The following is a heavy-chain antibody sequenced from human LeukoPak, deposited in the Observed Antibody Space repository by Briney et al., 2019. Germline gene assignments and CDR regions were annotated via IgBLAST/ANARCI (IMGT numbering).Heavy chain of an antibody. J-gene: IGHJ4*02. Sequence: GSLRLSCAAPGFTFSSYGMSWIRQPPGKGLEWIGEINHSGSTNYNPSLKSRVTISVDTSKNQFSLKLSSVTAADTAVYYCARLRGRDGDYPKKDYFDYWGQGTLVTVSS. CDR2: INHSGST. CDR3: ARLRGRDGDYPKKDYFDY. D-gene: IGHD4-17*01. CDR1: GFTFSSYG. V-gene: IGHV4-34*01.